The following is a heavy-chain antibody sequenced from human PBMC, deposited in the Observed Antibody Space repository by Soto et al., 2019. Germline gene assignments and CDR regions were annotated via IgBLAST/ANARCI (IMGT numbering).Heavy chain of an antibody. D-gene: IGHD3-16*02. CDR2: IIPICGTA. J-gene: IGHJ6*02. CDR3: ATSITFGGVIVRRGMDV. Sequence: SVKVSCKASGGTFSSYAISWVRQAPGQGLEWMGGIIPICGTANYAQKFQGRVTITADESTSTAYMELSSLRSEDTAVYYCATSITFGGVIVRRGMDVWGQGTTVTVSS. V-gene: IGHV1-69*13. CDR1: GGTFSSYA.